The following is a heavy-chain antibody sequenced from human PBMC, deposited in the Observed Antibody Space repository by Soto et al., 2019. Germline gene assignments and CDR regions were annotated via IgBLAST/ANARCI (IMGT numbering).Heavy chain of an antibody. CDR1: GGSFSGYY. Sequence: PSETLSLTCAVYGGSFSGYYWSWIRQPPGKGLEWIGEINHSGSTNYNPSLKSRVTISADTSKNQFSLKLSSVTAADTAVYYCARRSRGGGSCYGFWGKGTTVTVSS. V-gene: IGHV4-34*01. J-gene: IGHJ6*04. CDR2: INHSGST. CDR3: ARRSRGGGSCYGF. D-gene: IGHD2-15*01.